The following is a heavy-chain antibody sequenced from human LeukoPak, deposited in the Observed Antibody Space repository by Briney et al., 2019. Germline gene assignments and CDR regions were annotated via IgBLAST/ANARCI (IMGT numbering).Heavy chain of an antibody. CDR2: ISDIGSI. CDR3: AGHHPRNTVDF. D-gene: IGHD2-8*02. CDR1: GGSISITGIS. V-gene: IGHV4-61*05. Sequence: SETLSLTCTVSGGSISITGISWNWVRQPPGKGLEWIAYISDIGSINYNPSLKSRVTISLDTSKNQFSLKLSSVTAADTAVYYCAGHHPRNTVDFWGQGTLVTVSS. J-gene: IGHJ4*02.